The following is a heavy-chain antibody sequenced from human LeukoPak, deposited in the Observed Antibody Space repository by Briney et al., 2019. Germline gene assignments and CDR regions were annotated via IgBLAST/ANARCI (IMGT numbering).Heavy chain of an antibody. CDR1: GFTFSSYA. CDR3: ARRGYSYGSSDY. Sequence: GGSLRLSCAASGFTFSSYAMSWVRQAPGKGREWVSAISGSGGSTYYADSVKGRFTISRDNSKNTLYLQMNSLRAEDTAVYYCARRGYSYGSSDYWGQGTLVTVSS. V-gene: IGHV3-23*01. CDR2: ISGSGGST. J-gene: IGHJ4*02. D-gene: IGHD5-18*01.